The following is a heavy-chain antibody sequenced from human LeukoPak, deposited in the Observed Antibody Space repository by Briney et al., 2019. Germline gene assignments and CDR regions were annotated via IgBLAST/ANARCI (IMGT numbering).Heavy chain of an antibody. D-gene: IGHD3-22*01. CDR2: IYTSGST. Sequence: PSETLSLTCTVSGGSISSYYWSWIRQPAGKGLEWIGRIYTSGSTNYNPSLKSRVTISVDTSKNQFSLKLSSVTAADTAMYYCARGLTSRSSDYWGQGTLVTVSS. CDR1: GGSISSYY. J-gene: IGHJ4*02. V-gene: IGHV4-4*07. CDR3: ARGLTSRSSDY.